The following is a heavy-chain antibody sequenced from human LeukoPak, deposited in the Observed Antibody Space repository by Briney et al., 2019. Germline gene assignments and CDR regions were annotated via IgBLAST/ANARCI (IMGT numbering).Heavy chain of an antibody. Sequence: SETLSLTCTVSGGSISSYYWSWIRQPPGKGLEWIGYIYYSGSTNYNPSLKSRVTISVDTSKNQFSLKLSSVTAADTAVYYCARDIGRAPGWFDPWGQGTLVTVSS. D-gene: IGHD3-10*01. CDR3: ARDIGRAPGWFDP. J-gene: IGHJ5*02. V-gene: IGHV4-59*01. CDR2: IYYSGST. CDR1: GGSISSYY.